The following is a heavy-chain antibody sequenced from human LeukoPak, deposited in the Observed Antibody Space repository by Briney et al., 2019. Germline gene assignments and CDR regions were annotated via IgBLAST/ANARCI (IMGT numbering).Heavy chain of an antibody. V-gene: IGHV1-58*02. CDR3: AVLFWDSSGYYYHKHDY. D-gene: IGHD3-22*01. CDR1: GFTFTSSA. CDR2: IVVGSGNT. J-gene: IGHJ4*02. Sequence: SVKVSCKASGFTFTSSAMQWVRQARGQRLEWIGWIVVGSGNTNYAQKFQERVTITRDMSTSTAYMELSSLRSEDTAVYYCAVLFWDSSGYYYHKHDYWGQGTLVTVSS.